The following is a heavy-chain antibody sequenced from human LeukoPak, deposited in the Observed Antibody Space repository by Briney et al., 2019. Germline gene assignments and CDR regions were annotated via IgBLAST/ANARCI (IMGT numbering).Heavy chain of an antibody. Sequence: SGPTLVNPTQTLTLTCTFSGFSLTTTGVAVGWIRQPPGKALEWLALIFWDGDERYSPPLRSRLTITKDTSKNQVVLTMINMDPVDTATYFCAHRPPHVATTIRGVSPVVFDFWGLGTLVTVSS. J-gene: IGHJ4*02. CDR1: GFSLTTTGVA. D-gene: IGHD3-10*01. V-gene: IGHV2-5*02. CDR3: AHRPPHVATTIRGVSPVVFDF. CDR2: IFWDGDE.